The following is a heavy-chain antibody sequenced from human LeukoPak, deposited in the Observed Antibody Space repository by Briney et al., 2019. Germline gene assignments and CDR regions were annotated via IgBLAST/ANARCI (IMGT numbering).Heavy chain of an antibody. CDR1: GFTFDDYA. V-gene: IGHV3-9*01. D-gene: IGHD3-10*01. CDR2: ISWNSGSI. J-gene: IGHJ4*02. CDR3: AKVASHYGSGQFDY. Sequence: SLRLSCAASGFTFDDYAMHWVRQAPGKGLEWVSGISWNSGSIGYADSVKGRFTISRDNAKNSLYLQMNSLRAEDTALYYCAKVASHYGSGQFDYWGQGTLVTVSS.